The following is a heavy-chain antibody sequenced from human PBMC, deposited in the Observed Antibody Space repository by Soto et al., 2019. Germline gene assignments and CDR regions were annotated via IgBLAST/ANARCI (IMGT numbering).Heavy chain of an antibody. V-gene: IGHV3-74*01. CDR3: ASRYCSSTSCGPGLFDS. CDR1: GFTFSSHW. J-gene: IGHJ4*02. Sequence: PGGSLRLSCAASGFTFSSHWMHWVRQAPGKGLVWVSRINSDGSKINYADSVKGRFTISRDNSKNTLYLQMNSLRVEDTAVYFCASRYCSSTSCGPGLFDSWGQGTLVTVSS. CDR2: INSDGSKI. D-gene: IGHD2-2*01.